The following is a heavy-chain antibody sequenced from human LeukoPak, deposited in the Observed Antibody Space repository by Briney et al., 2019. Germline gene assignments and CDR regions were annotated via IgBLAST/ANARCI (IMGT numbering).Heavy chain of an antibody. V-gene: IGHV3-21*01. CDR2: ISSSSSYI. CDR3: VRMGRYGDYDY. Sequence: GGSLRLSCAASGFTFSSYSMNWVRQAPGKGLEWVSSISSSSSYIYYADSVKGRFTISRDNAKNSLYLQMNSLRAGDTGVYYCVRMGRYGDYDYWGQGTLVTVSS. J-gene: IGHJ4*02. CDR1: GFTFSSYS. D-gene: IGHD4-17*01.